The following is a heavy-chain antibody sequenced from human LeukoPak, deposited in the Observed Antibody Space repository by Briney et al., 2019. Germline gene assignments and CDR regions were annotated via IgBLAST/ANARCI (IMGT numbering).Heavy chain of an antibody. Sequence: PSETLSLTCTVSGGSISSGDYYWSWIRQPPGKGLEWIGYIYYSGSTYYNPSLKSRVTISVDTSKNQFSLKLSSVTAADTAVYYCARTHSWFGELLGFDYWGQGTLVTVSS. CDR2: IYYSGST. CDR1: GGSISSGDYY. CDR3: ARTHSWFGELLGFDY. D-gene: IGHD3-10*01. V-gene: IGHV4-30-4*01. J-gene: IGHJ4*02.